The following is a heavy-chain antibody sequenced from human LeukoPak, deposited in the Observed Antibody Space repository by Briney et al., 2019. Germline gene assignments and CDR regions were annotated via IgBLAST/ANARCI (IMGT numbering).Heavy chain of an antibody. Sequence: SETLSLTCTVSGESISGFYWTWIRQPPGKGLEWIGYIYYSGSTNYNPSLKSRVTISVDTSKNQFSLKLSSVTAADTAVYYCARTLDLWFEPFDYWGQGTLVTVSS. CDR1: GESISGFY. J-gene: IGHJ4*02. V-gene: IGHV4-59*01. D-gene: IGHD3-10*01. CDR3: ARTLDLWFEPFDY. CDR2: IYYSGST.